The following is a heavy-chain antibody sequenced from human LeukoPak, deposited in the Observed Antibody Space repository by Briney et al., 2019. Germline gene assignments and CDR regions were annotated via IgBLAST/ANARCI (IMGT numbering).Heavy chain of an antibody. CDR1: GFTFSNYE. CDR3: ARVGIAARHPLGNYYYYMDV. CDR2: ISSSGSDI. V-gene: IGHV3-48*03. Sequence: GGSLRLSCAASGFTFSNYEMHWVRQAPGKGLEWVSYISSSGSDIYYADSVKGRFTISRDNAKNSLYLQMNSLRAEDTAVYYCARVGIAARHPLGNYYYYMDVWGKGTTVTVSS. J-gene: IGHJ6*03. D-gene: IGHD6-6*01.